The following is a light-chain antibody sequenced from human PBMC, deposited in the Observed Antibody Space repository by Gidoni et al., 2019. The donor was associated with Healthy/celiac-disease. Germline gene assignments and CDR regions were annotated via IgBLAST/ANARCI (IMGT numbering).Light chain of an antibody. CDR2: AAS. CDR1: QSISSY. CDR3: QQSYSTPGT. J-gene: IGKJ1*01. Sequence: HMTQSPSSLSASVGDRVTITCRASQSISSYLNWYQQKPGKAPKLLIYAASIWQSGVPSRFSGSGSGTEFTLTISSLQPEDFATYYCQQSYSTPGTFGQGTKVEIK. V-gene: IGKV1-39*01.